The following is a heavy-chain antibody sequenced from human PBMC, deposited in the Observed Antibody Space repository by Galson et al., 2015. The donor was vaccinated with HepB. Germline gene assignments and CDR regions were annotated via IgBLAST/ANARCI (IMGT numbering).Heavy chain of an antibody. CDR3: ARSYGSGSYSV. CDR1: GFPFSDYY. Sequence: LRLSCAASGFPFSDYYMSWIRQAPGKGLEWVSYISSSSSYTNYADSVKGRFTISRDNAKNSLYLQMNSLRAEDTAVYYCARSYGSGSYSVWGQGTTVTVSS. J-gene: IGHJ6*02. CDR2: ISSSSSYT. D-gene: IGHD3-10*01. V-gene: IGHV3-11*06.